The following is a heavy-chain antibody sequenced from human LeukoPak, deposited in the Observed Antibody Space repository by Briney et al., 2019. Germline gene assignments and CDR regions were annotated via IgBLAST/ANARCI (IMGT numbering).Heavy chain of an antibody. V-gene: IGHV3-53*01. CDR1: GFDISYNY. CDR3: ARVWFGYFFQ. J-gene: IGHJ4*02. Sequence: GGSLRLSCEASGFDISYNYVGWVRQAPGKGLEWVSVIHTGGTTHYADSVKGRFTISKDNSNNTVYLQMNSVRVEDTAVYYCARVWFGYFFQWGQGALVTVSS. D-gene: IGHD3-10*01. CDR2: IHTGGTT.